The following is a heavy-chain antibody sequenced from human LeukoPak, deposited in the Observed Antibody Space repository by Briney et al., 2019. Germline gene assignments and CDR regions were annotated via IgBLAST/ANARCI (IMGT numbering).Heavy chain of an antibody. CDR3: AKGPRTVRFGDRHKGMFDY. V-gene: IGHV3-23*01. CDR2: ISGSGDKS. CDR1: GFSFGSYG. D-gene: IGHD3-10*01. J-gene: IGHJ4*02. Sequence: GGSLRLSCAASGFSFGSYGMNWVRQAPGKGLEWVSVISGSGDKSYYTDSVKGRFTVSRDNSKNTVYLQMNSLRAEDTAVYYCAKGPRTVRFGDRHKGMFDYWGQGTLVTVSS.